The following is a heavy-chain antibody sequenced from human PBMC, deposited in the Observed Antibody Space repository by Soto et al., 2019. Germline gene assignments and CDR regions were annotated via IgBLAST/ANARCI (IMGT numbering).Heavy chain of an antibody. V-gene: IGHV3-7*05. CDR2: IKQDGSEK. CDR1: GFTFSNYW. D-gene: IGHD6-13*01. J-gene: IGHJ4*02. CDR3: ARVHSSTWYSDY. Sequence: EVQLVESGGGLVQPGGSLRLSCAASGFTFSNYWMSWVRQAPGKGLEWVANIKQDGSEKYYVDSVKGRFTISKDNAKNSLYVQMNSLRAEDTAVYYCARVHSSTWYSDYWGQGTLVTVSS.